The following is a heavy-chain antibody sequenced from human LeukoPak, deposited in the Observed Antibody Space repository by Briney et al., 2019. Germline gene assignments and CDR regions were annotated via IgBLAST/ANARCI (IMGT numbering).Heavy chain of an antibody. J-gene: IGHJ3*02. Sequence: ASVKVSCKASGYTFTCYYMHWVRQAPGQGLEWMGRINPNSGGTNYAQKFRGRVTMTRDTSISTAYMELSRLRSDDTAVYYCARESGDSSGYYYGAFDIWGQGTMVTVSS. V-gene: IGHV1-2*06. CDR2: INPNSGGT. D-gene: IGHD3-22*01. CDR3: ARESGDSSGYYYGAFDI. CDR1: GYTFTCYY.